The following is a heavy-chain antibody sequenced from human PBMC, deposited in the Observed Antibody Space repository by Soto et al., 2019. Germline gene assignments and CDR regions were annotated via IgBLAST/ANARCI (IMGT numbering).Heavy chain of an antibody. D-gene: IGHD3-16*01. CDR2: IIPILGIA. CDR1: GGTFSSYT. J-gene: IGHJ6*02. V-gene: IGHV1-69*08. CDR3: ARDQFDYYYGMDV. Sequence: QVQLVQSGAEVKKPGSSVKVSCKASGGTFSSYTISWVRQAPGQGLEWMGRIIPILGIANYAQKFQGRVTITADKSTSTAYMALSRLRSDDTAVYYCARDQFDYYYGMDVWGQGTTVTVSS.